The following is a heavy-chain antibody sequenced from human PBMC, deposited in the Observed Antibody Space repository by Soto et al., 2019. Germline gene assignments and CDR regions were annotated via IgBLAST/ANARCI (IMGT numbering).Heavy chain of an antibody. V-gene: IGHV4-59*01. CDR1: GGSISSYY. D-gene: IGHD3-3*01. J-gene: IGHJ4*02. CDR2: IYYSGST. CDR3: ARDTGVGGTYYFDY. Sequence: SETLSLTCTVSGGSISSYYWSWIRQPPGKGLEWIGYIYYSGSTNYNPSLKSRVTISVDTSKNQFSLKLSSVTAAGTAVYYCARDTGVGGTYYFDYWGQGTLVTVSS.